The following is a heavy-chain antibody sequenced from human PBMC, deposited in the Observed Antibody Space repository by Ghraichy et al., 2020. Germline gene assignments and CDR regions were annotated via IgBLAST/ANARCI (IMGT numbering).Heavy chain of an antibody. V-gene: IGHV2-70*01. D-gene: IGHD1-26*01. CDR1: GFSLSTSGMC. J-gene: IGHJ3*02. CDR3: ARIRNSGSFDAFDI. Sequence: SGPTLVKPTQTLTLTCTFSGFSLSTSGMCVSWIRQPPGKALEWLALIDWDGDKYYSTSLRTRLTISKDTSENQVVLTMTHLDPVDTATYYCARIRNSGSFDAFDIWGQGTMVTVSS. CDR2: IDWDGDK.